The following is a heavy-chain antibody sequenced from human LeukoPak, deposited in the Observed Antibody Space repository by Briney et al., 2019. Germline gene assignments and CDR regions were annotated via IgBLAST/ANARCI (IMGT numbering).Heavy chain of an antibody. CDR2: ISSSSSYI. V-gene: IGHV3-21*01. J-gene: IGHJ6*03. CDR3: ARDPLGYCSGGSCYYYYMDV. Sequence: GGSLSLSCAASGFTFSSYSMNWVRQAPGKGLELVSSISSSSSYIYYADSLKGRFTISRDNAKNSLYLQMNSLRAEDTAVYYCARDPLGYCSGGSCYYYYMDVWGKGTTVTVSS. D-gene: IGHD2-15*01. CDR1: GFTFSSYS.